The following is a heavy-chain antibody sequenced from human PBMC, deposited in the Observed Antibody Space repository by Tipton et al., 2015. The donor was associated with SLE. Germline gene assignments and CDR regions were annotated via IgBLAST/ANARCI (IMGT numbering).Heavy chain of an antibody. CDR2: IKEDGSEK. CDR1: GFTFSSFL. V-gene: IGHV3-7*01. Sequence: SLRLSCAASGFTFSSFLMSWVRQAPGKGLEWVANIKEDGSEKNYVDSVKGRFTISRDNAKNTLYLQMDSLRAEDTAVYYCVRQAGTYWGQGTLVTVSS. J-gene: IGHJ4*02. CDR3: VRQAGTY.